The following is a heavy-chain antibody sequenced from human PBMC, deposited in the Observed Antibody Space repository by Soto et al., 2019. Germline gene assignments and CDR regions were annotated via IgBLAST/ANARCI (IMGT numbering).Heavy chain of an antibody. CDR1: GCSISSGGYY. Sequence: SETLSLTCTVSGCSISSGGYYWSWIRQPPGKGLEWIGYIYYSGSTNYNPSLKSRVTISVDTSKNQFSPKLSSVTAADTAVYYCARVVLGFCSGGSCYSGYNWFDPWGQGTLVTVSS. V-gene: IGHV4-61*08. J-gene: IGHJ5*02. CDR2: IYYSGST. D-gene: IGHD2-15*01. CDR3: ARVVLGFCSGGSCYSGYNWFDP.